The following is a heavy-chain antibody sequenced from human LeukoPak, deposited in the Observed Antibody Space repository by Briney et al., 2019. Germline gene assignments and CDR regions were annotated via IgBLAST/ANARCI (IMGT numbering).Heavy chain of an antibody. CDR2: IYYSGST. V-gene: IGHV4-59*01. CDR3: ARAKGYSSGWAENWFDP. Sequence: SETLSLTCTVSGGSISSYYWSWVRQPPGKGLEWIWYIYYSGSTKYNTSLTSRVTISVDKSKNQFSLKLSSVTAADTAVYYCARAKGYSSGWAENWFDPWGQGTLVTVSS. J-gene: IGHJ5*02. D-gene: IGHD6-19*01. CDR1: GGSISSYY.